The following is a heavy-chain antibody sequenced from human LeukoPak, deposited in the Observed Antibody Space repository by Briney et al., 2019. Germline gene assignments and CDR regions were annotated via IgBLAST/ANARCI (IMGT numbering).Heavy chain of an antibody. CDR3: ARHGPEVGYFDY. V-gene: IGHV3-48*04. D-gene: IGHD4-17*01. Sequence: GSLRLSCAASGFTFSSYSMNWVRQAPGKGLEWVPYISSSSSTIYYADSEKGRFTISRDDAKSSLYLQMNSLRAEDTAVYYCARHGPEVGYFDYWGQGTLVTVSS. J-gene: IGHJ4*02. CDR1: GFTFSSYS. CDR2: ISSSSSTI.